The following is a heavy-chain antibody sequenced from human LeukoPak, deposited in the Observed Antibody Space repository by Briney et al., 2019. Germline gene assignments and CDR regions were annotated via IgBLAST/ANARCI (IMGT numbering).Heavy chain of an antibody. D-gene: IGHD5-12*01. J-gene: IGHJ6*02. Sequence: PGGXXXLXCXASGFIFXXXXINXXXQXXXXGXXXXGXXXSKTDGGTTDYAAPVKGRFTISRDDSKNTLYLQMNSLKTEDTAVYYCTTDDYSGYDSYSYYGMDVWGQGTTVTVSS. CDR1: GFIFXXXX. CDR3: TTDDYSGYDSYSYYGMDV. CDR2: XXSKTDGGTT. V-gene: IGHV3-15*01.